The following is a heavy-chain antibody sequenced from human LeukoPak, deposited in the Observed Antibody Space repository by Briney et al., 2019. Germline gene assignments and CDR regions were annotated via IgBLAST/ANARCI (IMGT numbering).Heavy chain of an antibody. V-gene: IGHV3-30*02. D-gene: IGHD2-21*02. Sequence: PGGSLRLSCAASGFDFSNGMHWVRQAPGKGLEWVTFIQYDGINKYYGDSVRGRFTISRDNSKNTLYLQMHSLRVEDTAMYYCVKSSSSQTAGDFWGQGTLVTVSS. CDR3: VKSSSSQTAGDF. CDR2: IQYDGINK. CDR1: GFDFSNG. J-gene: IGHJ4*02.